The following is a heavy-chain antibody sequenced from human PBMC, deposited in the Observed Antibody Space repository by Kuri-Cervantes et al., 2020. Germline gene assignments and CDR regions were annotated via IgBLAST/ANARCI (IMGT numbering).Heavy chain of an antibody. CDR1: GGSFSGYY. V-gene: IGHV4-34*01. CDR3: ARGSRYYGSGILGGMDV. Sequence: SETLSLTCAVYGGSFSGYYWSWIRQPPGKGLEWNGEINHSGSTNYNPSLKSRVTISVDTSKNQFSLKLSSVTAADTAVYYCARGSRYYGSGILGGMDVWGQGTTVTVSS. J-gene: IGHJ6*02. D-gene: IGHD3-10*01. CDR2: INHSGST.